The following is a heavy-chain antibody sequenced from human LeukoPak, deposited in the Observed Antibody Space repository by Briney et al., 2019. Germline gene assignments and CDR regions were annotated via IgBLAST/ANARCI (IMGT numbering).Heavy chain of an antibody. J-gene: IGHJ4*02. CDR1: GFTFSSYA. CDR2: ISGSGGST. V-gene: IGHV3-23*01. CDR3: AKDKKLGTTDY. D-gene: IGHD7-27*01. Sequence: GGSLRLSCAASGFTFSSYAMSWVRQAPGKGLEWVSAISGSGGSTYYADSVKGRFTISRDNAKNSLFLQMNSLRAEDTAVYYCAKDKKLGTTDYWGQGTLVTVSS.